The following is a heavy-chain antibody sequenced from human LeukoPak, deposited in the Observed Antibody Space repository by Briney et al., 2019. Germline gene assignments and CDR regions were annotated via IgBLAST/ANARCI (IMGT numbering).Heavy chain of an antibody. Sequence: GGPLRLSCVASGFTITNNWMYWVRQAPGKGLEWVSNIISRGDTTHYAASVKGRFTISRDNAKNSVFLHLNSLRGDDTAVYYCARGRGYCTGVSCDIDYWGQGTLVTVSS. J-gene: IGHJ4*02. V-gene: IGHV3-48*03. D-gene: IGHD2-8*02. CDR3: ARGRGYCTGVSCDIDY. CDR2: IISRGDTT. CDR1: GFTITNNW.